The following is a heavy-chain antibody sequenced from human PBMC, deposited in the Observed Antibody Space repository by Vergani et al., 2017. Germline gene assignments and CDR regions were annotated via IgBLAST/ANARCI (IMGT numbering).Heavy chain of an antibody. D-gene: IGHD5-24*01. CDR3: ARGRGDGYNYDYFDY. Sequence: EVQLVESGGGLVQPGGSLRLSCAASGFTVSSNYMSWARQDPGKGLEWVSGIYSGGSTYYADSVKGRFTIARDNSKNTLYLQMNSLRAEDTAVYYGARGRGDGYNYDYFDYWGQGTLVTVSS. CDR1: GFTVSSNY. CDR2: IYSGGST. J-gene: IGHJ4*02. V-gene: IGHV3-66*02.